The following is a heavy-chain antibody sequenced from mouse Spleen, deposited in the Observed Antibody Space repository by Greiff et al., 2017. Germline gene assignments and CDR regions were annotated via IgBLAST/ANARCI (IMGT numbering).Heavy chain of an antibody. V-gene: IGHV1-82*01. D-gene: IGHD2-10*02. CDR1: GYAFSSSW. CDR2: IYPGDGDT. Sequence: QVQLKESGPELVKPGASVKISCKASGYAFSSSWMNWVKQRPGKGLEWIGRIYPGDGDTNYNGKFKGKATLTADKSSSTAYMQLSSLTSEDSAVYFCARPQYGNCLDYWGQGTTLTVSS. J-gene: IGHJ2*01. CDR3: ARPQYGNCLDY.